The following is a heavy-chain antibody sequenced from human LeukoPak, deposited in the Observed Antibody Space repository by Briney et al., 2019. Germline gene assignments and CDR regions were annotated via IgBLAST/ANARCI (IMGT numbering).Heavy chain of an antibody. CDR3: ARDQQQLVTDY. D-gene: IGHD6-13*01. CDR2: ISAYNGNT. Sequence: ASVKVSCKASGYTFTSYGISGVRQAPGQGLEWMGWISAYNGNTNYAQKLQGRVTMTTDTSTSTAYMDLKSLRSDDTAVYYCARDQQQLVTDYWGQGTLVTVSS. J-gene: IGHJ4*02. V-gene: IGHV1-18*01. CDR1: GYTFTSYG.